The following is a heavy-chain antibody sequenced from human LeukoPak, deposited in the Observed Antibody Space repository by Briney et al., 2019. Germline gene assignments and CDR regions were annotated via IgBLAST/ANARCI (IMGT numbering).Heavy chain of an antibody. D-gene: IGHD3-9*01. CDR3: ARDDYYDLLTGYFDDAFDI. CDR1: GFTFSSYA. J-gene: IGHJ3*02. Sequence: GGSLRLSCAASGFTFSSYAMSWVRQPPGKGLEWVSSISSDNTYRHYADSVKGRFTISRDNAKNSLYLQMYSLRAEDTAVYYCARDDYYDLLTGYFDDAFDIWGQGTMVTVSS. CDR2: ISSDNTYR. V-gene: IGHV3-21*01.